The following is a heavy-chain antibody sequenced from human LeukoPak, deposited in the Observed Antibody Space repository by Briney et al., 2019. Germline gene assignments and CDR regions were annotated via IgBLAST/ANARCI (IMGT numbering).Heavy chain of an antibody. CDR2: ISSSSSYI. D-gene: IGHD1-26*01. CDR1: GFTFSSYS. CDR3: ARDNKIVGATFLTVSAFDI. Sequence: RSGGSLRLSCAASGFTFSSYSMNWVRQAPGKGLEWVSSISSSSSYIYYADSVKGRFTISRDNAKNSPYLQMNSLRAEDTAVYYCARDNKIVGATFLTVSAFDIWGQGTMVTVSS. J-gene: IGHJ3*02. V-gene: IGHV3-21*01.